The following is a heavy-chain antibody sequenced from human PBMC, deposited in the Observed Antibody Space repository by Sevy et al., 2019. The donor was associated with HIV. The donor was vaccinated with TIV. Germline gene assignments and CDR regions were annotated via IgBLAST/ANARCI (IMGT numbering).Heavy chain of an antibody. CDR1: GFTLSSYW. D-gene: IGHD2-15*01. CDR2: IKQGGTEK. J-gene: IGHJ6*02. Sequence: GGSLRLSCAASGFTLSSYWMSWVRQAPGKGLEWVANIKQGGTEKYYVNSVKGRFTISRDNAKNSLYLQMNSLRAEDTAVYYCARGYCSGGSCYYYYYGMDVWGQGPTVTVSS. V-gene: IGHV3-7*01. CDR3: ARGYCSGGSCYYYYYGMDV.